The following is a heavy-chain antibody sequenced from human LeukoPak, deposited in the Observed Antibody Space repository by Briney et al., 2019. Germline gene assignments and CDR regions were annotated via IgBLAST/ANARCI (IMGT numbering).Heavy chain of an antibody. CDR2: IIPILGIA. D-gene: IGHD5-12*01. CDR3: ARGLSSTWLRVVYGMDV. J-gene: IGHJ6*02. Sequence: ASVKVSCKASGGTFSSYAISWVRQAPGQGLEWMGRIIPILGIANYAQKFQGRVTITADKSTSTAYMELSSLRSEDTAVYYCARGLSSTWLRVVYGMDVWGQGTTVIVSS. V-gene: IGHV1-69*04. CDR1: GGTFSSYA.